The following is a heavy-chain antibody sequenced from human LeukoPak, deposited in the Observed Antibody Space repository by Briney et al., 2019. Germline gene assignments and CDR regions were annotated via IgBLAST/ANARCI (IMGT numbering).Heavy chain of an antibody. V-gene: IGHV3-23*01. D-gene: IGHD2-2*01. CDR1: GFTFSHSA. J-gene: IGHJ5*02. CDR3: AKNAGLGYCTSTSCPFDP. CDR2: ISGSGDST. Sequence: GESLRLSCAASGFTFSHSAMNWVRQAPGKGLEWVSAISGSGDSTHYADSVKGRFTISRDNSKNTVFLQMNSLTAEDTAVYYCAKNAGLGYCTSTSCPFDPWGQGTLVTVSS.